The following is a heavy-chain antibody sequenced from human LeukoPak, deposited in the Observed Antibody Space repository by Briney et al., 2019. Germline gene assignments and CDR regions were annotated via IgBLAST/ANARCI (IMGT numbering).Heavy chain of an antibody. J-gene: IGHJ4*02. CDR3: ARENSGSYREFDY. CDR1: GGSISSHY. V-gene: IGHV4-59*11. CDR2: IYYSGST. Sequence: SETLSLTCTVSGGSISSHYWSWIRQPPGKGLEWIGYIYYSGSTNYNPSFRSRVTISVDTSKNQFSMELTSVTAADTAVFYCARENSGSYREFDYWGQGTLVTVSS. D-gene: IGHD1-26*01.